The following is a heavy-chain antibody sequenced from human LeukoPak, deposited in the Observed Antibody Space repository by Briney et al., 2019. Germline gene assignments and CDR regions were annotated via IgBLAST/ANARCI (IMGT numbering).Heavy chain of an antibody. CDR3: AKDPIFSGSYGVFDY. CDR2: ISPDGNSA. J-gene: IGHJ4*02. V-gene: IGHV3-74*03. Sequence: PGGSLRLSCAASGFTFNRYWMHWVRRAPGKGLVWVSRISPDGNSATYADSVKGRFTISRDNSKNTLYLQMNSLRAGDTAVYYCAKDPIFSGSYGVFDYWGLGTLVTVSS. CDR1: GFTFNRYW. D-gene: IGHD1-26*01.